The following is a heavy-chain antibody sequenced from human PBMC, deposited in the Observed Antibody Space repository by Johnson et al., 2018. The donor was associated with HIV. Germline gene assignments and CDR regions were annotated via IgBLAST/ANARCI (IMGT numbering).Heavy chain of an antibody. CDR2: IWYDGSNK. CDR1: GFTFSSYG. Sequence: QVQLMESGGGVVQPGRSLRLSCAASGFTFSSYGMHWVRQAPGKGLEWVAVIWYDGSNKYYADSVKGRFTISRDNSKNTLYLQMNSLRAEDTAVYYCAKDGPEDIVVVVSYDAFDIWGQGTLVTVSS. V-gene: IGHV3-33*06. D-gene: IGHD2-15*01. J-gene: IGHJ3*02. CDR3: AKDGPEDIVVVVSYDAFDI.